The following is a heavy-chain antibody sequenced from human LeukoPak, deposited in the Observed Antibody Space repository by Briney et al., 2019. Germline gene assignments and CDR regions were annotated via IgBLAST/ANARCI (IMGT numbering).Heavy chain of an antibody. CDR3: ARDRRGGTTVAT. Sequence: GGSLRLSCAASGFTFSSYSMNWVRQAPGKGLEWVSSISSSSSYIYYADSVKGRFTISRDNAKNSLYLQMNSLRAEDTAVYYCARDRRGGTTVATWDQGTLVTVSS. J-gene: IGHJ4*02. V-gene: IGHV3-21*01. CDR1: GFTFSSYS. CDR2: ISSSSSYI. D-gene: IGHD4-23*01.